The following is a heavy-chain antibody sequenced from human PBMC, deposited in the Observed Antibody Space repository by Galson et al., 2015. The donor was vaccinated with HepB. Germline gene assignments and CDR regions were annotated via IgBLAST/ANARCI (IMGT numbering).Heavy chain of an antibody. D-gene: IGHD5-12*01. J-gene: IGHJ4*02. CDR3: ARGLSGFDQIVEY. Sequence: SLRLSCAASGFTFSTYWMHWVRQAPGKGLEWVSRINSDGSSTNYADSVKGRFTISRDNAKNTLYLQMSSLRAEDTAVYYCARGLSGFDQIVEYWGQGTLVTVSS. CDR2: INSDGSST. V-gene: IGHV3-74*01. CDR1: GFTFSTYW.